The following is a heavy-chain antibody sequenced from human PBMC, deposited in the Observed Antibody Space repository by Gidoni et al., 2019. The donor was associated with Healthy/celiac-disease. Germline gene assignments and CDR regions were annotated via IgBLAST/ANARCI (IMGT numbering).Heavy chain of an antibody. CDR2: ISSSGSTI. Sequence: EVQLVESGGGLVQPGGSLRLSCAASGFSFSSYEMNWVRQAPGKGLEWVSYISSSGSTIYYADSVKGRFTISRDNAKNSLYLQMNSLRAEDTAVYYCARVGTHIVVVMGGIDYWGQGTLVTVSS. CDR1: GFSFSSYE. V-gene: IGHV3-48*03. J-gene: IGHJ4*02. D-gene: IGHD2-21*01. CDR3: ARVGTHIVVVMGGIDY.